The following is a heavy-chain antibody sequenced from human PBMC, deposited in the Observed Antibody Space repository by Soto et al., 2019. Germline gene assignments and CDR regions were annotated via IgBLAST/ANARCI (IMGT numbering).Heavy chain of an antibody. J-gene: IGHJ4*02. CDR2: INHSGST. CDR3: ARGSLGGFHY. CDR1: GGSFSGYY. V-gene: IGHV4-34*01. Sequence: QVQLQQWGAGLLKPSETLSLTCAVYGGSFSGYYWSWIRQPPGKGLEWIGEINHSGSTNYHPSLRSRVTISVDTSKNQFSLKLSSVTAADTAVYYCARGSLGGFHYSGQGTLVTVSS.